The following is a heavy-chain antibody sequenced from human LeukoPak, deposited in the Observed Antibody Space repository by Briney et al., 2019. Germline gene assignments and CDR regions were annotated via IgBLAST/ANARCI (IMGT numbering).Heavy chain of an antibody. V-gene: IGHV1-2*02. CDR3: ARDRRVYGDYDLTDY. J-gene: IGHJ4*02. CDR1: GYTFTGYY. CDR2: INPNSGGT. Sequence: ASVKVSCKASGYTFTGYYVHWVRQAPGQGLEWMGWINPNSGGTNYAQKFQGRVTMTRDTSISTAYMELSRLRSDDTAVYYCARDRRVYGDYDLTDYWGQGTLVTVSS. D-gene: IGHD4-17*01.